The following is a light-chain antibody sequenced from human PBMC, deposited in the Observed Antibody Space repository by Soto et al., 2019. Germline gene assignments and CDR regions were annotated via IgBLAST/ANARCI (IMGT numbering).Light chain of an antibody. CDR3: SSYRGSGTPCV. J-gene: IGLJ1*01. CDR1: SSDVGGYNY. V-gene: IGLV2-14*01. Sequence: QSALTQPASVSGSPGQSVNISCTGTSSDVGGYNYVSWYQQHPDKAPKLLIYEVSNRHSGTSTRFSGSKSGNTASLTISGLLADDEADYYCSSYRGSGTPCVFGTGTKLTVL. CDR2: EVS.